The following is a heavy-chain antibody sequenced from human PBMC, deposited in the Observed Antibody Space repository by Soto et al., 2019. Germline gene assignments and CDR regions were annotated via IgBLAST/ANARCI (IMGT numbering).Heavy chain of an antibody. CDR2: IIPILGIA. CDR3: ACTVTTFLDY. V-gene: IGHV1-69*02. CDR1: GGTFSSYT. J-gene: IGHJ4*02. Sequence: QVQLVQSGAEVKKPGSSVKVSCKASGGTFSSYTISWVRQAPGQGLEWMGRIIPILGIANYAQKFQGRVTITADKSTSKAHMELSSLRSEDTAVYYCACTVTTFLDYWGQGTLVTVSS. D-gene: IGHD4-17*01.